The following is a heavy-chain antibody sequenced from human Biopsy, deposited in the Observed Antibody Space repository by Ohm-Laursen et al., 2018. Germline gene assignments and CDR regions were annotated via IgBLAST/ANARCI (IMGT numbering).Heavy chain of an antibody. CDR3: AAKLTGYFHH. Sequence: ASVKVSCKAPGGTFSNYGVNWVRQAPGQGLEWLGGNIPILGTGNYAQKFQDRVTVAADTSTSTATMELRSLRSDDTAVYYCAAKLTGYFHHWGQGTLVIVSS. CDR2: NIPILGTG. CDR1: GGTFSNYG. J-gene: IGHJ1*01. D-gene: IGHD3-9*01. V-gene: IGHV1-69*06.